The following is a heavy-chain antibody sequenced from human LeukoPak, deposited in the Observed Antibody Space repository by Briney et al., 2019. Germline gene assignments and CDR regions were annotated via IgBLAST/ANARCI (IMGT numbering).Heavy chain of an antibody. CDR1: GYTFTGYY. CDR2: MNPNSGNT. J-gene: IGHJ4*02. D-gene: IGHD1-26*01. CDR3: ARVGNSGSYSLGY. V-gene: IGHV1-8*03. Sequence: ASVKVSCKASGYTFTGYYMHWVRQAPGQGLEWMGWMNPNSGNTGYAQKFQGRVTITRNTSISTAYMELSSLRSEDTAVYYCARVGNSGSYSLGYWGQGTLVTVSS.